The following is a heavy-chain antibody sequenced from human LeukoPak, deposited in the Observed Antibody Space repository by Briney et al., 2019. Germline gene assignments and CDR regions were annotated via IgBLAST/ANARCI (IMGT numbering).Heavy chain of an antibody. J-gene: IGHJ4*02. CDR2: ISSSSSYI. V-gene: IGHV3-21*01. D-gene: IGHD3-22*01. Sequence: GGSLRLSCAASGFTFSSYSMNWVRQAPGKGLEWVSSISSSSSYIYYADSVKGRFTISRDNAKNSLYLQMNSLRAEDTAVYYCARDCYYYDSSGCQNYWGQGTLVTVSS. CDR3: ARDCYYYDSSGCQNY. CDR1: GFTFSSYS.